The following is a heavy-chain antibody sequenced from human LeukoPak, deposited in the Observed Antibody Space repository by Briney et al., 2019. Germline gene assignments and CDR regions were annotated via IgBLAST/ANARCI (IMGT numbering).Heavy chain of an antibody. CDR2: FTTGANYT. Sequence: GGSLRLSCAASGFTVSSFAVSWVRQAPGKGLEWVSVFTTGANYTYYADSVKGRFTMTRDNSKNTIFLQLSNVRADDTAVYFCAKAQGAWYYFDSWGQGTLVTVSS. D-gene: IGHD6-13*01. J-gene: IGHJ4*02. CDR3: AKAQGAWYYFDS. CDR1: GFTVSSFA. V-gene: IGHV3-23*03.